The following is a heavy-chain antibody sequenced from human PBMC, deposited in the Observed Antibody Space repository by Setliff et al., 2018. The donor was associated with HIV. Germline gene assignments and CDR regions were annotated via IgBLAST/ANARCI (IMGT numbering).Heavy chain of an antibody. Sequence: GASVKVSCKASGYTFTSYAMHWVRQAPGQRLEWMGWINAYNGNTNYAQKLQGRVTMTTDTSTSTAYMELSSLRSEDTAVYYCARDRCDSVKCYLYNWFDPWGQGTLVTVSS. D-gene: IGHD3-22*01. CDR3: ARDRCDSVKCYLYNWFDP. CDR1: GYTFTSYA. J-gene: IGHJ5*02. CDR2: INAYNGNT. V-gene: IGHV1-3*01.